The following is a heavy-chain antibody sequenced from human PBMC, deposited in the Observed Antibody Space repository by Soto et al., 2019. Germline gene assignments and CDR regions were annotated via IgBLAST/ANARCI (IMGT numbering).Heavy chain of an antibody. CDR2: ISAYNANT. CDR1: GYTFTSYG. V-gene: IGHV1-18*01. D-gene: IGHD1-26*01. CDR3: ASDRLGATGDY. Sequence: SVKVSCKASGYTFTSYGISWVRQAPGQGLEWMGWISAYNANTNYAQKLQGRVTMTTDTSTSTSYMELRSLRSDDTAVYFCASDRLGATGDYWGQGTLVTGSS. J-gene: IGHJ4*02.